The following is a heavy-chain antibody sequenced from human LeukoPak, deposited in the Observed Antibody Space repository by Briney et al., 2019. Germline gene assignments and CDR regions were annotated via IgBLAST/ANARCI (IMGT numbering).Heavy chain of an antibody. J-gene: IGHJ4*02. CDR1: VSTFINSA. Sequence: SLKVSFKASVSTFINSAMQWVRQARGQRPEWIGWIAVGSGNTNYAQKFLERVSITRDISTTTAHLELGGLRSEDTAVYYCAADLIAVAGSWYWGQGTLVTVSS. V-gene: IGHV1-58*02. CDR3: AADLIAVAGSWY. D-gene: IGHD6-19*01. CDR2: IAVGSGNT.